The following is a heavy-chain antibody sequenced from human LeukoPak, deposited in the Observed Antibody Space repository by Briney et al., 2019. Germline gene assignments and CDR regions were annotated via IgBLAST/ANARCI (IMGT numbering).Heavy chain of an antibody. CDR2: INPSGGST. Sequence: ASVKVSCKASGYTFTSYYMHWVRQAPGQGLEWMGIINPSGGSTSYAQKFQGRVTMTRDMSTSTVYMELSSLRSEDTAVYYCARDSGRGYYDSSGYYYYYYYMDVWGKGTTVTVSS. V-gene: IGHV1-46*01. CDR3: ARDSGRGYYDSSGYYYYYYYMDV. J-gene: IGHJ6*03. D-gene: IGHD3-22*01. CDR1: GYTFTSYY.